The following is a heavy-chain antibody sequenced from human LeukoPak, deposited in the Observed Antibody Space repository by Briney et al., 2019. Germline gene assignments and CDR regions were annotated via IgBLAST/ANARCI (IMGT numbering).Heavy chain of an antibody. J-gene: IGHJ6*03. CDR2: ISHSGGT. D-gene: IGHD3-3*01. Sequence: SEPLSLTCAVHGGSFSDYSWSWIRKPPGKGLEWIGEISHSGGTNYNPSLKSRVTMSVDTSNNQFSLKLKSVTAADTAVYYCARDGIAVFGVITGNYYYMDVWGNGTTVTASS. CDR1: GGSFSDYS. CDR3: ARDGIAVFGVITGNYYYMDV. V-gene: IGHV4-34*01.